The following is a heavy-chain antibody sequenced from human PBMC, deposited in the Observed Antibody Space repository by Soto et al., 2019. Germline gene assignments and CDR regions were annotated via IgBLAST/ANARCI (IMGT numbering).Heavy chain of an antibody. D-gene: IGHD3-10*01. CDR1: GFTFDDYA. CDR3: AKGTAADYYYGMDV. Sequence: EVQLVESGGGLVQPGRSLRLSCAASGFTFDDYAMHWVRQAPGKGLEWVSGISWNSGSIGYADSVKGRFTISRDNAKNSLYLQMNRLRAQDTALYYCAKGTAADYYYGMDVWGQGTTVTVSS. J-gene: IGHJ6*02. V-gene: IGHV3-9*01. CDR2: ISWNSGSI.